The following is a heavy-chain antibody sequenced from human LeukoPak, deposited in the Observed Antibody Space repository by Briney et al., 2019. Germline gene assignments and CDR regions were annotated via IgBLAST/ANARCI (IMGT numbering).Heavy chain of an antibody. J-gene: IGHJ6*02. D-gene: IGHD1-26*01. CDR3: AKDQAVGTTSDYYYYAMDV. V-gene: IGHV3-30*04. CDR2: ISYDGSNK. Sequence: GGSLRLSCAASGFTFRSYAMHWVRQAPGKGLEWVAVISYDGSNKYYADSVKGRFTISRDNSKNTLYVQMNSLRAEDTAVYYCAKDQAVGTTSDYYYYAMDVWGQGTTVTASS. CDR1: GFTFRSYA.